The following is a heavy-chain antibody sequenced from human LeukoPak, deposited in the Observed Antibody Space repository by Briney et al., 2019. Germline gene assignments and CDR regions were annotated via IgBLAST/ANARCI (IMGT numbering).Heavy chain of an antibody. D-gene: IGHD3-22*01. CDR2: IYYSGST. J-gene: IGHJ4*02. Sequence: SETLSHTCTVSGGSISSYYWSWIRQPPGKGLEWIGYIYYSGSTNYNPSLKSRVTISVDTSKNQFSLKLSSVTAADTAVYYCARVSYDSSGIDYWGQGTLVTVSS. CDR3: ARVSYDSSGIDY. CDR1: GGSISSYY. V-gene: IGHV4-59*01.